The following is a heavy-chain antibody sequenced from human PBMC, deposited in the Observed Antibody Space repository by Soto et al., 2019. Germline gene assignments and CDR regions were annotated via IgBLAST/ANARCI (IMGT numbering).Heavy chain of an antibody. J-gene: IGHJ4*02. D-gene: IGHD3-16*01. CDR1: GFTFSSYS. CDR3: ARDLGTTHQPLDY. CDR2: ISSSSSTI. V-gene: IGHV3-48*01. Sequence: PGGSLRLSCAASGFTFSSYSMNWVRQAPGKGLEWVSYISSSSSTIYYADSAKGRFTISRDNAKNSLYLQMNSLRAEDTAVYYCARDLGTTHQPLDYWGQGTLVTVSS.